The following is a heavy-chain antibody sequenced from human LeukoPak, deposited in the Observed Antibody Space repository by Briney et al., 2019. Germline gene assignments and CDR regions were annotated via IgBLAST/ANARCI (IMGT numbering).Heavy chain of an antibody. CDR2: ISSGSAYI. J-gene: IGHJ4*02. V-gene: IGHV3-21*01. Sequence: GGSLRLSCAASGFTFSTYSMNWIRQAPGKGLEWVSSISSGSAYISYADSVKGRFTISRDNAKNSLSLEMNSLRAEDTAVYYCAKGQGITMIVVDPRLDYWGQGTLVTVSS. D-gene: IGHD3-22*01. CDR1: GFTFSTYS. CDR3: AKGQGITMIVVDPRLDY.